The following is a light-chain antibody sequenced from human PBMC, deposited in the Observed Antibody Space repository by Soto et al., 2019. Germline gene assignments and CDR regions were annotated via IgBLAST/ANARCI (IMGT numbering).Light chain of an antibody. CDR2: EVS. CDR3: SSYGGSNNFVV. Sequence: QSALTQPPSASGSPGQSVTISCTGTSSDVGGYNYVSWYQQHPGKAPKLMISEVSKRPSGVPDRFSGSKTGNTASLTVSGLQAEDEADYYCSSYGGSNNFVVFGGGTKLTVL. V-gene: IGLV2-8*01. J-gene: IGLJ2*01. CDR1: SSDVGGYNY.